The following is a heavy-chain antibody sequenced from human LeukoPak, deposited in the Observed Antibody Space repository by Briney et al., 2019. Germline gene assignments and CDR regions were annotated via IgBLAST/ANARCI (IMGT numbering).Heavy chain of an antibody. J-gene: IGHJ6*03. CDR2: ISGSGGST. Sequence: GGSLRLSCAASGFTFSSYAMSWVRQAPGKGLEWVSGISGSGGSTYYADSVKGRFTISRDNSKNTLYLQMNSLRAGDTAVYYCTKGSGDSSGYYYVYYYYYMDVWGKGTTVTVSS. CDR3: TKGSGDSSGYYYVYYYYYMDV. CDR1: GFTFSSYA. D-gene: IGHD3-22*01. V-gene: IGHV3-23*01.